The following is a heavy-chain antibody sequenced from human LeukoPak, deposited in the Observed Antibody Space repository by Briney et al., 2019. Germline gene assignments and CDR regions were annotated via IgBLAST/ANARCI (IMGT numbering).Heavy chain of an antibody. J-gene: IGHJ4*02. CDR1: GGSISSYY. V-gene: IGHV4-4*07. CDR3: ARGGPYCTNGVCYLDY. Sequence: SETLSLTCTVSGGSISSYYWSWIRQPAGKVLEWTGRIYTSGSTNYNPSLKSRVTMSVDTSKNQFSLKLSSVTAADTAVYYCARGGPYCTNGVCYLDYWGQGTLVTVSS. CDR2: IYTSGST. D-gene: IGHD2-8*01.